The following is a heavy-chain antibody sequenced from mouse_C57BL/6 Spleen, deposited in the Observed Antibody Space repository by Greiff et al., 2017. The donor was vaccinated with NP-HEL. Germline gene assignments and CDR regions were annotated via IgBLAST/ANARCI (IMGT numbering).Heavy chain of an antibody. V-gene: IGHV1-64*01. J-gene: IGHJ2*01. CDR3: ARSDYEALDY. D-gene: IGHD2-4*01. CDR1: GYTFSSYW. CDR2: IHPNSGST. Sequence: QVQLQQPGAELVKPGASVKLSCKASGYTFSSYWMHWVKQRPGQGLEWIGMIHPNSGSTNYNEKFKGQATLTVDKSSSTAYMQLSSLTSEDSSGDYGARSDYEALDYWGQGTTLTVSS.